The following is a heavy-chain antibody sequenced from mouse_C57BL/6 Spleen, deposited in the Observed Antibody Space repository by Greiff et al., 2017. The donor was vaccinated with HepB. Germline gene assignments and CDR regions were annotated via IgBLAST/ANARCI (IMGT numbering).Heavy chain of an antibody. Sequence: VQLVESGAELAKPGASVKLSCKASGYTFTSYWMHWVKQRPGQGLEWIGYINPSSGYTKYNQKFKDKATLTADKSSSTAYMQLSSLTYEDSAVYYCARDGYDRVRYFDYWGQGTTLTVSS. CDR1: GYTFTSYW. CDR2: INPSSGYT. D-gene: IGHD2-2*01. V-gene: IGHV1-7*01. CDR3: ARDGYDRVRYFDY. J-gene: IGHJ2*01.